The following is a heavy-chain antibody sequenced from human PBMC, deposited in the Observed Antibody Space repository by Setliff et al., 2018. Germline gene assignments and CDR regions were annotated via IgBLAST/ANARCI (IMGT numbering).Heavy chain of an antibody. V-gene: IGHV3-30*02. CDR2: VRYDGSNK. CDR1: GFTFSRFG. D-gene: IGHD6-19*01. CDR3: AKDRGTGWYMVFN. Sequence: PGGSLRLSCAASGFTFSRFGMYWVRQAPGKGLEWVAFVRYDGSNKYYADFVKGRFTLSRDNSKNTLYLQMNSLTTEDTAVYYCAKDRGTGWYMVFNWGQGTLVTAPQ. J-gene: IGHJ4*02.